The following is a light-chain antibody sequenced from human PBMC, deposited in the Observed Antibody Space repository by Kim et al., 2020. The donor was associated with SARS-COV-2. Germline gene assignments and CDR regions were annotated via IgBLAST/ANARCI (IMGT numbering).Light chain of an antibody. Sequence: LSPGESATLSCRASQSVSSYLAWYQQRPGQAPRLLIYDASNRATDIPARFSGSGSGTDFTLTISSLEPEDFAVYYCQQRSNWPLTFGGWTKVDIK. CDR1: QSVSSY. CDR3: QQRSNWPLT. V-gene: IGKV3-11*01. J-gene: IGKJ4*01. CDR2: DAS.